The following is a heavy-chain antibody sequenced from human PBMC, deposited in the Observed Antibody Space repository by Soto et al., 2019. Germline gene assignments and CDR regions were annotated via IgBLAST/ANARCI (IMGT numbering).Heavy chain of an antibody. CDR2: VTADGGT. CDR1: GFTVSRNY. V-gene: IGHV3-53*01. CDR3: APHVSCSGGSCQYDAFAI. J-gene: IGHJ3*02. Sequence: GGPLRLSCAASGFTVSRNYMSWVRQAPGKGPEWVSTVTADGGTYYADSVKGRFAMSRDTSENTLYLQMNSLGAEDTAAYYCAPHVSCSGGSCQYDAFAIRGQGTMVTVSS. D-gene: IGHD2-15*01.